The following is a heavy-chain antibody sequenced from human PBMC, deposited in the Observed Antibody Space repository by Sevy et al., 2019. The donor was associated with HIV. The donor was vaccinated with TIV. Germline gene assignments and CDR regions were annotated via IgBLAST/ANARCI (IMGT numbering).Heavy chain of an antibody. D-gene: IGHD2-15*01. V-gene: IGHV1-18*01. CDR3: VRAYCSGGRCYSGAY. CDR2: VSAHNGDT. CDR1: GYTFTSYK. J-gene: IGHJ4*02. Sequence: ASVKVSCKTSGYTFTSYKITWVRQAPGQGLEWMGWVSAHNGDTNYAQRFRGRVTMTTDTSTNTAYMDLRSLRSDDTAVYYCVRAYCSGGRCYSGAYWGQGTLVTVSS.